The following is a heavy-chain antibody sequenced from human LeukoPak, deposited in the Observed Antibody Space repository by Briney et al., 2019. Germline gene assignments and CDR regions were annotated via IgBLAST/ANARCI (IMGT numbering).Heavy chain of an antibody. V-gene: IGHV1-69*05. D-gene: IGHD3-10*01. CDR3: ATVKFRFQEEGYYMDV. Sequence: SVTVSCKASGGTFSSYTITWVRQAPGQGLEWMGGIIPFFGTVNYAQKFQGRVTFTTDESTSTGYMELTSLRSEDTALYYCATVKFRFQEEGYYMDVWGKGTTVTVSS. J-gene: IGHJ6*03. CDR1: GGTFSSYT. CDR2: IIPFFGTV.